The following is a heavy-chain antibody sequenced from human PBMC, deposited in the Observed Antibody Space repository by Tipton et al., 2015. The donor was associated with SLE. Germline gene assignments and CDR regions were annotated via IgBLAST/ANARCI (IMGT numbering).Heavy chain of an antibody. J-gene: IGHJ3*02. CDR2: INHGGGT. D-gene: IGHD2-21*02. CDR3: ARAPYCGADCHPDGFDI. CDR1: GGSVSGYF. Sequence: TLSLTCAVHGGSVSGYFWSWIRQSPGKGLEWLGEINHGGGTNYNPSLKSRLTILIDTSKNPFSLNLNSVTAADTAVYYCARAPYCGADCHPDGFDIWGQGTMVTVSS. V-gene: IGHV4-34*01.